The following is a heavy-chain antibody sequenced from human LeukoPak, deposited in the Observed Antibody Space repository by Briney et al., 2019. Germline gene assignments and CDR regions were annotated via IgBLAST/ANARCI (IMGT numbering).Heavy chain of an antibody. J-gene: IGHJ3*02. CDR1: GDSINNYY. CDR2: IYSSGST. V-gene: IGHV4-4*07. CDR3: ARSFDTHAFDI. Sequence: WETLSLTCTVSGDSINNYYWSWIRQPAGKGLEWIGRIYSSGSTNYNPSLKSRVAMSIGTSRNHFSLKLTSVTAADTALYYCARSFDTHAFDIWGQGTVVTVSS.